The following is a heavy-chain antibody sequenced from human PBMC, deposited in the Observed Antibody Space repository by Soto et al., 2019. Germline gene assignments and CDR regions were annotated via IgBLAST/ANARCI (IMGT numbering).Heavy chain of an antibody. CDR3: ARRTGYYGPYGMDV. V-gene: IGHV4-30-4*01. CDR1: GCSMIRGDYY. CDR2: ISYSGST. Sequence: LSLTFTGSGCSMIRGDYYWSWIRQPPGKGLECIGYISYSGSTYYSPSLKSRVTLSVDTSNNQFSLKLSSVTAADTAVYYCARRTGYYGPYGMDVWGQGTTVTVSS. J-gene: IGHJ6*02. D-gene: IGHD3-9*01.